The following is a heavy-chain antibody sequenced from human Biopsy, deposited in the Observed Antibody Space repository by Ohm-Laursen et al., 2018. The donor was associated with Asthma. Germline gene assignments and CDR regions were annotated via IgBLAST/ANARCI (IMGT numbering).Heavy chain of an antibody. V-gene: IGHV1-18*01. D-gene: IGHD3-10*01. J-gene: IGHJ6*02. CDR3: ARAVDYSHYYGIDV. CDR1: GYTFNSAG. CDR2: ISAYNGNT. Sequence: ASVKVSCKTSGYTFNSAGITWVRQAPGQGLEWMGWISAYNGNTKVAQKLQDRVTMITDTSTSTAYMELRSLGSDDTAVYFCARAVDYSHYYGIDVWGQGTTVTVS.